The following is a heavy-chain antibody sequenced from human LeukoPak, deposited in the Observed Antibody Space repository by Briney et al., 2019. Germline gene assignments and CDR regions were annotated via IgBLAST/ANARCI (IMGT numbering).Heavy chain of an antibody. D-gene: IGHD5-24*01. CDR3: AALRDGYNLGAFDI. Sequence: ASVKVPCKASGFTFTSSAMQWVRQARGQRLEWIGWIVVGSGNTNYAQKFQERVTITRDMSTSTAYMELSSLRSEDTAVYYCAALRDGYNLGAFDIWGQGTLVTVSS. CDR1: GFTFTSSA. J-gene: IGHJ3*02. CDR2: IVVGSGNT. V-gene: IGHV1-58*02.